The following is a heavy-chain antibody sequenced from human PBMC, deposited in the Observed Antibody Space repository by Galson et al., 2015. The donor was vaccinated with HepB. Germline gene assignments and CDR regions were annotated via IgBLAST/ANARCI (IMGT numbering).Heavy chain of an antibody. V-gene: IGHV4-39*01. CDR1: GGSISSSSYY. CDR2: IYYSGST. D-gene: IGHD3-22*01. CDR3: ARHPAPLVVVINYYFDY. Sequence: ETLSLTCTVSGGSISSSSYYWGWTRQPPGKGLEWIGSIYYSGSTYYNPSLKSRVTISVDTSKNQFSLKLSSVSAADTAVYYCARHPAPLVVVINYYFDYWGQGTLVTVSS. J-gene: IGHJ4*02.